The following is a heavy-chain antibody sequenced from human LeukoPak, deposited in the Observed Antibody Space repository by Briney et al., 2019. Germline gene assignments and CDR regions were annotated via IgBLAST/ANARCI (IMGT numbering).Heavy chain of an antibody. Sequence: KPSETLSLTCTVSGGSISSYYWSWIRQPAGKGLEWIGRIYTSGSTNYNPSLKSRVTMSVDTSKNQFSLKLSSVTAADTAVYYCAREVVPAAMEYYFDYWGQGTLVTVSS. CDR1: GGSISSYY. D-gene: IGHD2-2*01. J-gene: IGHJ4*02. CDR2: IYTSGST. CDR3: AREVVPAAMEYYFDY. V-gene: IGHV4-4*07.